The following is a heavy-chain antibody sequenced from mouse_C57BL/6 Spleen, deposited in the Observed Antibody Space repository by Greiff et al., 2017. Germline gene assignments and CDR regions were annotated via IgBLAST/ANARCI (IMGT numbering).Heavy chain of an antibody. CDR2: INPSNGGT. D-gene: IGHD3-2*02. CDR3: AREEGSGEYYFDY. J-gene: IGHJ2*01. Sequence: VQLQQPGTELVKPGASVKLSCKASGYTFTSYWMHWVKQRPGQGLEWIGNINPSNGGTNYNEKFKSKATLTVDKSSSTASMQLSSLTSEDSAVYYCAREEGSGEYYFDYWGQGTTLTVSS. V-gene: IGHV1-53*01. CDR1: GYTFTSYW.